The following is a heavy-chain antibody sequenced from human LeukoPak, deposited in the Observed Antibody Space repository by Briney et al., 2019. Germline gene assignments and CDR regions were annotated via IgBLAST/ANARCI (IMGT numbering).Heavy chain of an antibody. CDR2: ISYDGSNK. Sequence: GGSLRLSCAASGFTFSSYAMHWVRQAPGKGLEWVAVISYDGSNKYYADSVKGRFTIFRDNSKNTLYLQMNSLRAEDTAVYYCARVRGYSYAGEYHFDYWGQGTLVTVSS. V-gene: IGHV3-30*04. CDR1: GFTFSSYA. D-gene: IGHD5-18*01. J-gene: IGHJ4*02. CDR3: ARVRGYSYAGEYHFDY.